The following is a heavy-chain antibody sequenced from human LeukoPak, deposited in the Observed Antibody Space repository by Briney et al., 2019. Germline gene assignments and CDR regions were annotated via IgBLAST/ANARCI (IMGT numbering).Heavy chain of an antibody. J-gene: IGHJ4*02. V-gene: IGHV4-59*01. CDR3: ARAGSWHNANFDY. D-gene: IGHD6-13*01. CDR2: VYYTGNT. Sequence: SETLSLTCTVSGGSISGYFWNWIRQAPGKGLEWIGFVYYTGNTNNNPSLKSRVTMSVDTSKNHFSLKLSSVTAADTAVYFCARAGSWHNANFDYWGQGTLVTVSS. CDR1: GGSISGYF.